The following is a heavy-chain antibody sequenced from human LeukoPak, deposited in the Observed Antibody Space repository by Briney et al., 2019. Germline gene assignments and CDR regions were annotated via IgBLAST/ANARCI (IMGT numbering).Heavy chain of an antibody. J-gene: IGHJ6*03. Sequence: ASVKVSCKASGYTFTSYGISWVRQAPGQGLEWMGWISAYNGNTNYAQKLQGRVTMTTDTSTSTAYMELRSLRSDDTAVYYCARAARLVDIVATDKGYYYYYMDVWGKGTTVTVSS. V-gene: IGHV1-18*01. CDR3: ARAARLVDIVATDKGYYYYYMDV. CDR2: ISAYNGNT. CDR1: GYTFTSYG. D-gene: IGHD5-12*01.